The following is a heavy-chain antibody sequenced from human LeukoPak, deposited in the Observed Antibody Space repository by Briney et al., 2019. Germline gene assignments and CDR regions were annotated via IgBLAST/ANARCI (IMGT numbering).Heavy chain of an antibody. CDR1: GGSISSSNW. CDR3: ARVIRYNNSWHAFDY. CDR2: ISHSGST. V-gene: IGHV4-4*02. Sequence: PSETLSLTCAVSGGSISSSNWWTWVRQPPGKGLEWIGEISHSGSTNYNPSLKSRVTVSVDRSKNHFSLELSSVTAADTAVYFCARVIRYNNSWHAFDYWGQGTLVTVSS. D-gene: IGHD6-13*01. J-gene: IGHJ4*02.